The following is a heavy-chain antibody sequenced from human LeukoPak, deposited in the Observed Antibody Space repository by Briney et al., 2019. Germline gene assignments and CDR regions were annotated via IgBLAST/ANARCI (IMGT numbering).Heavy chain of an antibody. CDR1: GFTFSSYA. V-gene: IGHV3-64*01. CDR3: ARGSGTFGGVIVPLFDP. J-gene: IGHJ5*02. CDR2: ISSNGGST. D-gene: IGHD3-16*02. Sequence: EGSLRLSCAASGFTFSSYAMHWVRQAPGKGLEYVSAISSNGGSTYYANSVKGRFTISRDNSKNTLYLQMGSLRAEDMAVYYCARGSGTFGGVIVPLFDPWGQGTLVTVSS.